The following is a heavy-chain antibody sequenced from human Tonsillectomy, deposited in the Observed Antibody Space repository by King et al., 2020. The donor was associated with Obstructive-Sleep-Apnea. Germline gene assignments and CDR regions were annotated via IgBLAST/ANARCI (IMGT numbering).Heavy chain of an antibody. CDR1: GGSFSGYY. J-gene: IGHJ4*02. V-gene: IGHV4-34*01. Sequence: VQLQQWGAGLLKPSETLSLTCAIYGGSFSGYYWNWIRQPPGKGLEWIGEITHSGSTNYNPSLKSRVTISVDTSMNQFSLKLSSVTAADTAGYYCATRVAAPGSFDYWGQGTLVTVSS. D-gene: IGHD6-13*01. CDR3: ATRVAAPGSFDY. CDR2: ITHSGST.